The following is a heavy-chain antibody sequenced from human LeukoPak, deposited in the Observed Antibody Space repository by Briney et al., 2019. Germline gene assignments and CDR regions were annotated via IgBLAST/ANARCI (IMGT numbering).Heavy chain of an antibody. CDR1: GFTFSNYG. V-gene: IGHV3-23*01. CDR3: AKDTASSWWYFDL. CDR2: ITGSGGNT. D-gene: IGHD6-25*01. J-gene: IGHJ2*01. Sequence: GGSLRLSCAASGFTFSNYGMNWVRQAPGKGLEWVSGITGSGGNTYYADSVKGRFTISRDNSKNTMYLQMNSLRAEDTAVYYCAKDTASSWWYFDLWGRGTLVTVSS.